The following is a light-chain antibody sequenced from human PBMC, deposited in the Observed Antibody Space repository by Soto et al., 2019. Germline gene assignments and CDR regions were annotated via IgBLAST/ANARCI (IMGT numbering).Light chain of an antibody. V-gene: IGLV2-14*01. CDR1: SSDVGGYNY. J-gene: IGLJ3*02. CDR2: EVS. Sequence: QSALTQPASVSGSPGQSITISCTGTSSDVGGYNYVSWYQQHPGKAPKFLLYEVSNRPSGVSHRFSGSKSGNTASLTISGLQAEDEADYYCGTWESYLSVGVFGGGTKVTVL. CDR3: GTWESYLSVGV.